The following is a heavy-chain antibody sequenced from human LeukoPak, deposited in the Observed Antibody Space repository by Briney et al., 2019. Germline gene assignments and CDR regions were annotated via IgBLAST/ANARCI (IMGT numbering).Heavy chain of an antibody. J-gene: IGHJ4*02. CDR1: GFTFSSYS. CDR2: ISSSSSYI. Sequence: GGSLRLSCAASGFTFSSYSMNWVRQAPGKGLEWVSSISSSSSYIYYADSVKGRFTISRDNAKNSLYLQMNSLRAEDTAVYYCASAMYSSSWSASYWGQGTLVTVSS. CDR3: ASAMYSSSWSASY. D-gene: IGHD6-13*01. V-gene: IGHV3-21*01.